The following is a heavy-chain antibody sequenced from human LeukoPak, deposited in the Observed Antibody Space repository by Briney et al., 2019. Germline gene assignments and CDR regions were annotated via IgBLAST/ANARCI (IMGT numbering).Heavy chain of an antibody. V-gene: IGHV3-9*01. CDR2: ISWNSGSI. CDR1: GFTFDDYA. CDR3: AKETKYSGSYYDYFDY. D-gene: IGHD1-26*01. Sequence: SGGSLRLSCAASGFTFDDYAMHWVRQAPGKGLEWVSGISWNSGSIGYADSVKGRFTISRDNAKNSLYLQMNSLRAEDTAVYYCAKETKYSGSYYDYFDYWGQGTLVTVSS. J-gene: IGHJ4*02.